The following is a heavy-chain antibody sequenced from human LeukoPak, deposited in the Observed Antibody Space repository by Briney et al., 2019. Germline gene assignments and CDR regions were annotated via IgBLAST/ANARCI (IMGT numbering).Heavy chain of an antibody. Sequence: ASVKVSCKASGGTFSSYAISWVRQAPGQGLEWMGWINPNSGGTNYAQKFQGRVTMTRDTSISTAYMELSRLRSDDTAVYYCARDGYDFWSGYFFDYWGQGTLVTASS. CDR1: GGTFSSYA. D-gene: IGHD3-3*01. CDR3: ARDGYDFWSGYFFDY. V-gene: IGHV1-2*02. CDR2: INPNSGGT. J-gene: IGHJ4*02.